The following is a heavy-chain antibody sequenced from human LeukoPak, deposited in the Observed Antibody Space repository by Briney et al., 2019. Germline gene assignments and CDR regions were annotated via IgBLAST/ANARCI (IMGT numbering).Heavy chain of an antibody. Sequence: GGSLRLSCAASESTFDDDPSHWVRQAPGKALKWVSGISWNSGFIGYADPVKGRFTISRDNAKNSLYLQMNSLRAEDTALYYCAKGRGYYSPDYWGPGTLVTVSS. CDR2: ISWNSGFI. J-gene: IGHJ4*02. V-gene: IGHV3-9*01. CDR3: AKGRGYYSPDY. CDR1: ESTFDDDP. D-gene: IGHD3-22*01.